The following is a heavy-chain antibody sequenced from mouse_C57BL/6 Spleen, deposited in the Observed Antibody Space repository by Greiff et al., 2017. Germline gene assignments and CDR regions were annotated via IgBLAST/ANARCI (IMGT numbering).Heavy chain of an antibody. J-gene: IGHJ3*01. CDR2: ISDGGSYT. CDR3: ARDRDYDYPFAY. CDR1: GFTFSSYA. D-gene: IGHD2-4*01. Sequence: EVKLVESGGGLVKPGGSLKLSCAASGFTFSSYAMSWVRQTPEKRLEWVATISDGGSYTYYPDNVKGRFTISRDNAKNNLYLQMSHLKSEDTAMYYCARDRDYDYPFAYWGQGTLVTVSA. V-gene: IGHV5-4*01.